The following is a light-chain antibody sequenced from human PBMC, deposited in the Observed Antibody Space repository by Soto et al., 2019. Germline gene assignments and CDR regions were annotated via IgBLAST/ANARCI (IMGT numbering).Light chain of an antibody. CDR1: QSISNN. CDR2: AAS. V-gene: IGKV1-39*01. Sequence: DIQMTQSPSSLSASVVDRVTITCRASQSISNNLNWYQQKPGKAPKLLIYAASSLENGVPSSFSGSGSGTDFKLTISSLQPDALANDYGQHTYSAPYYFGQGTKLESK. J-gene: IGKJ2*01. CDR3: QHTYSAPYY.